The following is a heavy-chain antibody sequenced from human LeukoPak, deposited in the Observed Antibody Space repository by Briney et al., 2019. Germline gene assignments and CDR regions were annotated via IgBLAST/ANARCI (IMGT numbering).Heavy chain of an antibody. CDR1: GFTFSSHW. D-gene: IGHD3-10*01. V-gene: IGHV3-7*01. CDR3: ARESGSGELFTELDY. J-gene: IGHJ4*02. Sequence: QSGGSLRLSCAASGFTFSSHWMSWVRQAPGKGLEWVANIKQDGSEKYYADSVKGRFTISRDNSKNTLYLQMNSLRAEDTVVYYCARESGSGELFTELDYWGQGTLVTVSS. CDR2: IKQDGSEK.